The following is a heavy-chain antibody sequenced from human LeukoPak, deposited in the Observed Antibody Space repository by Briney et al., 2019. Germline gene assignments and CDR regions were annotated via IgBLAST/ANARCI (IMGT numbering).Heavy chain of an antibody. J-gene: IGHJ4*02. V-gene: IGHV3-30*02. CDR3: ATEMVVTAIPALDY. CDR1: GFTFSSYG. D-gene: IGHD2-21*02. Sequence: GGSLRLSCAASGFTFSSYGMHWVRQAPGKGLEWVAFIRYDGSNKYYADSVKGRFTISRDNSKNTLYLQMNSLRAEDTAVYYCATEMVVTAIPALDYWGQGTLVTVSS. CDR2: IRYDGSNK.